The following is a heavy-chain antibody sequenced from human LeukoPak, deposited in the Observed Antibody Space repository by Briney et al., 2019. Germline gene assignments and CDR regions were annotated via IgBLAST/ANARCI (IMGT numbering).Heavy chain of an antibody. CDR2: FDPEDDKT. J-gene: IGHJ5*02. CDR3: ATDLAGWSRVYNWFDP. V-gene: IGHV1-24*01. Sequence: ASVKVSCKVSGYTLSGLSMHWVRQVPGKGHEWMGGFDPEDDKTIYAQKFQGRVTMTEDTSTNTAYMEMYSLRSDDTAVYYCATDLAGWSRVYNWFDPWGQGTLVTVSS. D-gene: IGHD6-19*01. CDR1: GYTLSGLS.